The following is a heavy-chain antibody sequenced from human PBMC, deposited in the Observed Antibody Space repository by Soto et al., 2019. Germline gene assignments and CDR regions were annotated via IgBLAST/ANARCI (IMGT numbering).Heavy chain of an antibody. D-gene: IGHD2-21*02. J-gene: IGHJ6*02. Sequence: EVQLVESGGGLVQPGGSLRLSCAASGFTFSSYSMNWVRQAPGKGLEWVSYISSSSSSIYYADSVKGRFTISRDNAKTSLYLQMNSLRDEDTAVYYCARDRYCGGDCCEHYYYYGMDVWGQGTTVTVSS. V-gene: IGHV3-48*02. CDR2: ISSSSSSI. CDR1: GFTFSSYS. CDR3: ARDRYCGGDCCEHYYYYGMDV.